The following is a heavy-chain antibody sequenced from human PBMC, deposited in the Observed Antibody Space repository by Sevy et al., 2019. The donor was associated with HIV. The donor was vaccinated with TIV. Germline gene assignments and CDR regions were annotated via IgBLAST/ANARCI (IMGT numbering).Heavy chain of an antibody. CDR3: ARRVVGAIPWFDA. CDR2: IYYSGST. D-gene: IGHD1-26*01. CDR1: GGSISSYY. Sequence: SETLSLTCTVSGGSISSYYWSWIRQPPGKGLEWIGYIYYSGSTNYNPSLKSRVTISVDTSKNQFSLKLSSVTAADTAVYYCARRVVGAIPWFDAWGQGTLVTVSS. V-gene: IGHV4-59*12. J-gene: IGHJ5*02.